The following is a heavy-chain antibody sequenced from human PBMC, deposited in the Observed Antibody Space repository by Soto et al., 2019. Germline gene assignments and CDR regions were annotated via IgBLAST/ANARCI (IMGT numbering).Heavy chain of an antibody. CDR2: ISYDGSNK. Sequence: GGSLRLSCAASGFTFSSYAMHWVRQAPGKGLEWVAVISYDGSNKYYADSVKGRFTISRGNSKNTLYLQMNSLRAEDTAVYYCARVEKEYYFDYWGQGTLVTVSS. CDR1: GFTFSSYA. J-gene: IGHJ4*02. V-gene: IGHV3-30-3*01. CDR3: ARVEKEYYFDY.